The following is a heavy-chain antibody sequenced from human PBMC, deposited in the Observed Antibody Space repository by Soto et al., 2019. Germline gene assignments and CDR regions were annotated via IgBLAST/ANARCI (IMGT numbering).Heavy chain of an antibody. D-gene: IGHD2-21*02. CDR3: AIDRIVVVTDDFHYYGMDV. CDR1: GGSISSYY. J-gene: IGHJ6*02. CDR2: IYTSGST. V-gene: IGHV4-4*07. Sequence: PSETLSLTCTVSGGSISSYYWSWIRQPAGKGLEWIGRIYTSGSTNYNPSFKSRVTMSVDTSKNQFSLKLSSGTAADTAVYYCAIDRIVVVTDDFHYYGMDVWGQGTTVTVSS.